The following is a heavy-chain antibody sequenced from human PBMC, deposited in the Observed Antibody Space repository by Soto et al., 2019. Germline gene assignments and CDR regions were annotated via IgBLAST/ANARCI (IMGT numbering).Heavy chain of an antibody. V-gene: IGHV3-48*02. J-gene: IGHJ5*01. CDR3: ARDCNPLNWFDS. CDR1: AFTLSSYS. Sequence: PGRDLRLPWVASAFTLSSYSIHGGRLAPGKGLEWVSYISSSSSTIYYADSVKGRFTISRDNAKNSLYLQMNSLRDEDTAVYYCARDCNPLNWFDSWGQGTLVIVSS. CDR2: ISSSSSTI.